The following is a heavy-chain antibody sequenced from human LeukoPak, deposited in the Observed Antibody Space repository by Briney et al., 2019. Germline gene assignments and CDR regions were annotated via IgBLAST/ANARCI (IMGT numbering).Heavy chain of an antibody. CDR3: ARFSGSSDFDY. CDR1: GYTFTSYY. CDR2: INPSGGST. Sequence: ASVKVSCKASGYTFTSYYMHWVRQAPGQGLEWMGIINPSGGSTSYAQKFQGRVTITRDTSISTAYMELSSLRSEDTAVYYCARFSGSSDFDYWGQGTLVTVSS. D-gene: IGHD6-6*01. V-gene: IGHV1-46*01. J-gene: IGHJ4*02.